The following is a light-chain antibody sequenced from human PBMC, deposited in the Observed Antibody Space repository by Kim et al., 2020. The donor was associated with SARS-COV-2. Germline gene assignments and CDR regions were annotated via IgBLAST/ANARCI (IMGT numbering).Light chain of an antibody. CDR2: AAS. CDR1: QGISKD. Sequence: SVGDRVTITCRARQGISKDLAWYQQKPGNAPKLLIFAASALQSGVPTRFSGSGSGTDFTLTISSLQPEDVATYYCQKYNGAPWTFGQGTKVDIK. J-gene: IGKJ1*01. V-gene: IGKV1-27*01. CDR3: QKYNGAPWT.